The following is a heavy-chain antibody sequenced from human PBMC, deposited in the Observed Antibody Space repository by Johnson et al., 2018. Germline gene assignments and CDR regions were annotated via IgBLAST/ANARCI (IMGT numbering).Heavy chain of an antibody. Sequence: QVQLQQWGAGLLKPSETLSLTCAVYGGSFSGYYYTWFRQPPGKGLEWIGEITHSGRTDYIPSLKSRVTISVDTSKNQVSLRLSSVTAGDTAVYYCARGQSYDSGWNLFDYYYMDVWGKGTTVTVSS. CDR1: GGSFSGYY. CDR2: ITHSGRT. J-gene: IGHJ6*03. D-gene: IGHD6-19*01. CDR3: ARGQSYDSGWNLFDYYYMDV. V-gene: IGHV4-34*01.